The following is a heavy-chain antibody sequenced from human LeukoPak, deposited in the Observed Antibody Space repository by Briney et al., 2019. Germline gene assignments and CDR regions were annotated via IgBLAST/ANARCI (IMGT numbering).Heavy chain of an antibody. CDR1: GFTFDDYA. V-gene: IGHV3-9*03. Sequence: QPGGSLRLPCAASGFTFDDYAMHWVRQAPGKGLEWVSGISWNSGSIGYADSVKGRFTISRDNAKNFLYLQMNSLRAEDMALYSCAKDIGWELPNYTFDYWGQGTLVTVSS. D-gene: IGHD1-26*01. J-gene: IGHJ4*02. CDR2: ISWNSGSI. CDR3: AKDIGWELPNYTFDY.